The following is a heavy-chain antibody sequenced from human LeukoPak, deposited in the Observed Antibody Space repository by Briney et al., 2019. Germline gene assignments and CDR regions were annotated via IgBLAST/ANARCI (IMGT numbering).Heavy chain of an antibody. Sequence: ASVKVSCKASGYTFTNYDFSWLRRAPAQRLEWMGGISGYNGNTNYAQKFQGRITMTTYTPTSTGYLELRSLRSDDTAVYYCARDLKMGYSSGRYSWGTGSSNDYWGQGTLVTVSS. CDR3: ARDLKMGYSSGRYSWGTGSSNDY. CDR2: ISGYNGNT. D-gene: IGHD6-19*01. CDR1: GYTFTNYD. V-gene: IGHV1-18*01. J-gene: IGHJ4*02.